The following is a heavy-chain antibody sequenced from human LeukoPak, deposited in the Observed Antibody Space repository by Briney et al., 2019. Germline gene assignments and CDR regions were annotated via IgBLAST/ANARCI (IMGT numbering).Heavy chain of an antibody. Sequence: PGGSRRLSCAASGFTFSSYGMHWVRQAPGKGLEWVAVISYDGSNKYYADSVKGRFTISRDNSKNTLYLQMNSLRAEDTAVYYCAKARLIVVESYYFDYWGQGTLVTVSS. CDR3: AKARLIVVESYYFDY. J-gene: IGHJ4*02. CDR2: ISYDGSNK. CDR1: GFTFSSYG. D-gene: IGHD3-22*01. V-gene: IGHV3-30*18.